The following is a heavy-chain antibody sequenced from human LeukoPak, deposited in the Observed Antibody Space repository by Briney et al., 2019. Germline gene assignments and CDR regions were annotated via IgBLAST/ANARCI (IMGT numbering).Heavy chain of an antibody. CDR2: ISAYNGNT. V-gene: IGHV1-18*01. CDR1: GYTFTSYG. J-gene: IGHJ4*02. Sequence: ASVKVSCKASGYTFTSYGISWVRQAPGQGLEWMGWISAYNGNTNYAQKLQGRVTMTTDTSTSTAYMELRSLRSDDTAVYYCARDHGSGSYYNPFDYWGQGTLVTVSS. D-gene: IGHD3-10*01. CDR3: ARDHGSGSYYNPFDY.